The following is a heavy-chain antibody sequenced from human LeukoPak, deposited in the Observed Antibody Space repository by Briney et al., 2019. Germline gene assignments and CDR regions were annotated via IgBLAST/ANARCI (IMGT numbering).Heavy chain of an antibody. CDR1: GGSVSSGSYY. CDR2: IYYSGST. Sequence: SETLSLTCTVSGGSVSSGSYYWSWIRQPPGKGLEWIGYIYYSGSTNYNPSLKSRATISVDTSKNQFSLKLSSVTAADTAVYYCARDGSSSRPTDYWGQGTLVTVSS. D-gene: IGHD6-6*01. V-gene: IGHV4-61*01. CDR3: ARDGSSSRPTDY. J-gene: IGHJ4*02.